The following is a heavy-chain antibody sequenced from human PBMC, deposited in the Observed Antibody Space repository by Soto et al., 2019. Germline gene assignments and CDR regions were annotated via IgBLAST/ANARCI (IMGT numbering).Heavy chain of an antibody. V-gene: IGHV3-74*01. CDR1: GFTFSSYW. CDR2: INSDGSST. CDR3: ARVGVGASRRVDY. J-gene: IGHJ4*02. Sequence: GGSLRLSCAASGFTFSSYWMHWVRQAPGKGLVWVSRINSDGSSTSYADSVKGRFTISRDNAKNTLYLQMNSLRAEDTAVYYCARVGVGASRRVDYWGQGTLVTVSS. D-gene: IGHD1-26*01.